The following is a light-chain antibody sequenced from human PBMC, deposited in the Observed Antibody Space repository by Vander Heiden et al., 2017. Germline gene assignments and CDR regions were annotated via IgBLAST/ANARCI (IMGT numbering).Light chain of an antibody. CDR3: QQYNNWPPWT. J-gene: IGKJ1*01. CDR2: AAS. Sequence: EIVMTQSPAPLSVSPGARATLSCRARQSVSNNLAWYQQKPAQGPRLLMFAASTRAPGVPDRSIGSGSGTEYALIISSLQSEDVAVYFCQQYNNWPPWTFGQGTKVEIK. CDR1: QSVSNN. V-gene: IGKV3-15*01.